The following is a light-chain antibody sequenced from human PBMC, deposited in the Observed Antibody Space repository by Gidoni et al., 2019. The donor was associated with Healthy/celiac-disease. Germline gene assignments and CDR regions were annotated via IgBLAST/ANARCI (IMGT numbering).Light chain of an antibody. J-gene: IGLJ3*02. CDR3: QSADSSGTWV. Sequence: YELTQPPSVSVSPGQTARITCSGDALPKQYAYWYQQTPGQAPVLVIYKDSERPSGLPERFSGSSSGTTVTLTISGVQAEDRADYYCQSADSSGTWVFGGGTKLSVL. CDR1: ALPKQY. V-gene: IGLV3-25*03. CDR2: KDS.